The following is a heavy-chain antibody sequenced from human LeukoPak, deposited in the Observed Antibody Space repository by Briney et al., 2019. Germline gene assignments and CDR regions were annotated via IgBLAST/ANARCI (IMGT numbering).Heavy chain of an antibody. CDR1: GGSISSYY. Sequence: SETLSLTCTVSGGSISSYYWSWIRQPPVKGLEWIGYIYYGGSTNYNPSLKSRVTISVDTSKNQFSLKLSSVTAADTAVYYCARDVVREDYFDYWGQGTLVTVSS. D-gene: IGHD3-10*01. CDR2: IYYGGST. J-gene: IGHJ4*02. CDR3: ARDVVREDYFDY. V-gene: IGHV4-59*01.